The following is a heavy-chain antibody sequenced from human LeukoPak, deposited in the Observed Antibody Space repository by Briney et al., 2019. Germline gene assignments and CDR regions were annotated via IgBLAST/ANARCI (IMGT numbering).Heavy chain of an antibody. V-gene: IGHV1-69*13. CDR2: IIPIFGTA. CDR3: ARAPHDYGDYEYYFDY. J-gene: IGHJ4*02. D-gene: IGHD4-17*01. Sequence: ASVKVSCKASGGTFSSYAISWVRQAPGLGLEWMGGIIPIFGTANYAQKFQGRVTITADEPTSTAYMELSSLRSEDTAVYYCARAPHDYGDYEYYFDYWGQGTLVTVSS. CDR1: GGTFSSYA.